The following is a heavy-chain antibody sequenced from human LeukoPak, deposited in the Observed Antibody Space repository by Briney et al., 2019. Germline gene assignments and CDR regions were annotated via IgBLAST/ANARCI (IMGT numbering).Heavy chain of an antibody. CDR3: ARHSVEMATECWFDP. V-gene: IGHV4-39*01. CDR2: IYYSGST. Sequence: SETLSLTCTVSGGSISSRSYYWGWIRQPPGKGLEWIGSIYYSGSTYYNPSLKSRVTISVDTSKNQFSLKLSSVTAADAAVYYCARHSVEMATECWFDPWGQGTLVTVSS. J-gene: IGHJ5*02. CDR1: GGSISSRSYY. D-gene: IGHD5-24*01.